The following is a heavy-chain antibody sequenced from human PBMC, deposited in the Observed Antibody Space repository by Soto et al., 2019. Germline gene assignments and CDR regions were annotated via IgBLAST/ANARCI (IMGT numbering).Heavy chain of an antibody. Sequence: EVQLVDSGGGLIQPGGSLRLSCAASGFSVSSSHMIWVRQAPGKGLEWVSVIYSGGATYYAVSVKGRFTISRDRSKNTVYLQMDGLRTEGTAVYHCAKLGPYGSESYSFRYNWIDPWGQGTLVTFSS. J-gene: IGHJ5*02. CDR3: AKLGPYGSESYSFRYNWIDP. V-gene: IGHV3-53*01. CDR1: GFSVSSSH. CDR2: IYSGGAT. D-gene: IGHD3-10*01.